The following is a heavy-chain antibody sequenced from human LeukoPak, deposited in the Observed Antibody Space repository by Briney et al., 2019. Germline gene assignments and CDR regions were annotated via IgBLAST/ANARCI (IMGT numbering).Heavy chain of an antibody. J-gene: IGHJ5*02. CDR2: IYYSGST. CDR1: GGSISSYY. CDR3: ARDHAGVQNYYDSSGYRITWFDP. V-gene: IGHV4-59*01. D-gene: IGHD3-22*01. Sequence: SETLSLTCTVSGGSISSYYWSWIRQPPGKGLEWIGYIYYSGSTNYNPSLKSRVTISVDTSKNQFSLKLSSVTAADTAVYYCARDHAGVQNYYDSSGYRITWFDPWGQGTLVTVSS.